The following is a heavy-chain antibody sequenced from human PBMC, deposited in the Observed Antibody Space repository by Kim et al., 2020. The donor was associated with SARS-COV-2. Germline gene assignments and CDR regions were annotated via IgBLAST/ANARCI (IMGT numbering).Heavy chain of an antibody. V-gene: IGHV4-39*01. J-gene: IGHJ5*02. Sequence: PSLKSRVTISVDTSKNQFSLKLSSVTAADTAVYYCARHSRYGDYVHWFDPWGQGTLVTVSS. D-gene: IGHD4-17*01. CDR3: ARHSRYGDYVHWFDP.